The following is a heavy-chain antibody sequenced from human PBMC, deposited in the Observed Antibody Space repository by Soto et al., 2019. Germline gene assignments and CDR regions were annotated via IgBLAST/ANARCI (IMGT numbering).Heavy chain of an antibody. J-gene: IGHJ4*02. Sequence: EVQLVESGGGLVKPGESLRVSCAASGFTFSNAWMNWVRQAPGKGLEWVGRIKGKINGGTIDYAAPVKGRFTISRDDSKNTLYLQLSSLKTEDTAVYYCTTDVVSGGFDFWGQGTLVTVSS. V-gene: IGHV3-15*01. CDR1: GFTFSNAW. CDR2: IKGKINGGTI. CDR3: TTDVVSGGFDF. D-gene: IGHD2-15*01.